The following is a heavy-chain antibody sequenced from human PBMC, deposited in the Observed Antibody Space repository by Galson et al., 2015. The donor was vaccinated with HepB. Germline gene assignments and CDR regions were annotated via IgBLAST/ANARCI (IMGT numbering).Heavy chain of an antibody. CDR2: ISYDGSNK. Sequence: SLRLSCAASGFTFSSYGMHWVRQAPGKGLEWVAVISYDGSNKYYADSVKGRFTISRDNSKNTLYLQMNSLRAEDTAVYYCAKGQDSGSYYEDYWGQGTTVTVSS. V-gene: IGHV3-30*18. CDR1: GFTFSSYG. D-gene: IGHD1-26*01. CDR3: AKGQDSGSYYEDY. J-gene: IGHJ4*02.